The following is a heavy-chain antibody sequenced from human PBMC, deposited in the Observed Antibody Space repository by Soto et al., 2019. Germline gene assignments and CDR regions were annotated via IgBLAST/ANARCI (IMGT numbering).Heavy chain of an antibody. CDR2: ISYDGSNK. D-gene: IGHD6-13*01. CDR1: GFTFSSYA. V-gene: IGHV3-30-3*01. Sequence: GGSLRLSCAASGFTFSSYAMHWVRQAPGKGLEWVAVISYDGSNKYYADSVKGRFTISRDNSKNTLYLQMNSLRAEDTAVYYCARDFAIAAAEEEYWGQGTLVTVSS. CDR3: ARDFAIAAAEEEY. J-gene: IGHJ4*02.